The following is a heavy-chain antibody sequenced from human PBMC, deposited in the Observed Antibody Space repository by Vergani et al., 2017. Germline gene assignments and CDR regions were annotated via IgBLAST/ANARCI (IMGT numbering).Heavy chain of an antibody. CDR1: GGSISSYY. J-gene: IGHJ4*02. Sequence: QVQLQESGPGLVKPSETLSLTCTVSGGSISSYYWSWIRQPPGKGLEWIGYIYYSGSTNYNPSLKSRVTISVDTSKNQFSLKLSSVTAADTAVYYCARLTDYYDSSGYLVYFDYWGQGTLVTVSS. D-gene: IGHD3-22*01. V-gene: IGHV4-59*01. CDR2: IYYSGST. CDR3: ARLTDYYDSSGYLVYFDY.